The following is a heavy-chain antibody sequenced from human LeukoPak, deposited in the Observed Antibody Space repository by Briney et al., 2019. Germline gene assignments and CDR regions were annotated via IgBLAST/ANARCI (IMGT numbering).Heavy chain of an antibody. J-gene: IGHJ5*02. CDR1: GGSISSGDYY. D-gene: IGHD3-22*01. V-gene: IGHV4-30-4*01. Sequence: SETLSLTCTVSGGSISSGDYYWSWIRQPPGKGLEWIGYIYYSGSTYYNPSLKSRVTITVGTSKNQFPLKLSSVTAADTAVYYCARYYDSSGLTGNWFDPWGQGTLVTVSS. CDR3: ARYYDSSGLTGNWFDP. CDR2: IYYSGST.